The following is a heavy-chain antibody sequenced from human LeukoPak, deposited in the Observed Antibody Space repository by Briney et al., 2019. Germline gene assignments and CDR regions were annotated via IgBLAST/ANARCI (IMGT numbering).Heavy chain of an antibody. CDR2: INPTGTTT. CDR3: ARGDYGSGIDY. CDR1: GYTFINHW. Sequence: ASVKVSCKASGYTFINHWMHWVRQAPGQGLEWVGLINPTGTTTLYAQKFQGRVTMTRDMSTSTVYMELSSLRSEDTAVYYCARGDYGSGIDYWGQGTLVTVSS. D-gene: IGHD3-10*01. V-gene: IGHV1-46*01. J-gene: IGHJ4*02.